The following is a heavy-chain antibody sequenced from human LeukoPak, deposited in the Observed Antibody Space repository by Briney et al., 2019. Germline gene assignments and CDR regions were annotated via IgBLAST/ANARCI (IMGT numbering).Heavy chain of an antibody. CDR2: IQQDGTEK. D-gene: IGHD2-2*02. CDR3: ARAGADSKYCSTTTCNTWSMDF. CDR1: AYTLSGYW. V-gene: IGHV3-7*01. Sequence: GGSLRLSCAASAYTLSGYWMTWVRQAPGKGLEWVGNIQQDGTEKFYVDSVKGRFTISRDNAKNSLYLQMNSLRAEDTAVYYCARAGADSKYCSTTTCNTWSMDFWGKGTSVSVSS. J-gene: IGHJ6*03.